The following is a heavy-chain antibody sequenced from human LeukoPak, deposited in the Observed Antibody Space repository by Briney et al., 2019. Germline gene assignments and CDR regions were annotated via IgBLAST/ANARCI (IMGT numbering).Heavy chain of an antibody. V-gene: IGHV3-9*01. CDR3: ARSSGYYY. J-gene: IGHJ4*02. CDR1: GFTFDDYA. CDR2: ISWNSGSI. Sequence: GGSLRLSCAASGFTFDDYAMHWVRQAPGKGLEWVSGISWNSGSIGYADSVKGRFTISRDNAKNSLYLQMNSLRAEDTAVYYCARSSGYYYWGQGTLVTVSS. D-gene: IGHD3-22*01.